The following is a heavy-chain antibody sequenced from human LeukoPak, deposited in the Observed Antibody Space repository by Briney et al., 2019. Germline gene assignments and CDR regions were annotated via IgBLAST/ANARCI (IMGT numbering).Heavy chain of an antibody. J-gene: IGHJ4*02. D-gene: IGHD3-10*01. Sequence: GASVKVSCKASGYSFTTYHINWVRQASGQGLEWMGRINAYNGNTNYEQKLQGRVIMTTDTSTSTVYMELRSLRSDDTAVYYCARGGRGNFDYWGQGTLVTVSS. CDR1: GYSFTTYH. CDR2: INAYNGNT. V-gene: IGHV1-18*01. CDR3: ARGGRGNFDY.